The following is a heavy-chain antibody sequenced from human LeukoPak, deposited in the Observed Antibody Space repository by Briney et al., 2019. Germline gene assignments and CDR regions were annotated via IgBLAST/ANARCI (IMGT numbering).Heavy chain of an antibody. CDR3: ARDNYVWGSYRYDYFDY. J-gene: IGHJ4*02. Sequence: GGSLRLSCAASGFTFSDYYMSWIRQAPGKGLEWVSSISSSSGYVYYADSVKGRFTISRDNAKNSLYLQMNSLRAEDTAVYYCARDNYVWGSYRYDYFDYWGQGTLVTVSS. CDR1: GFTFSDYY. CDR2: ISSSSGYV. V-gene: IGHV3-11*06. D-gene: IGHD3-16*02.